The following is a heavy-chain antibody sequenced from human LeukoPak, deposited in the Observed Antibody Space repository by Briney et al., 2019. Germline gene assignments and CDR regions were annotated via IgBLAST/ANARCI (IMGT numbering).Heavy chain of an antibody. Sequence: PGGSLRLSCAASGFTFRNYGMHWVRQAPGKGLEWVANIWYNGSKNYYADSVKGRFTISRDNFNNMLYLQMNSLRAEDTALYYCARAPYNPGRPIYFATWGEGTPVTVSS. V-gene: IGHV3-33*01. D-gene: IGHD1-14*01. J-gene: IGHJ4*02. CDR2: IWYNGSKN. CDR1: GFTFRNYG. CDR3: ARAPYNPGRPIYFAT.